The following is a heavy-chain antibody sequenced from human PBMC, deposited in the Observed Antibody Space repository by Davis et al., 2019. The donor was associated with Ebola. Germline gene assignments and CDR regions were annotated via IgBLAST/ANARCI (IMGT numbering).Heavy chain of an antibody. Sequence: ASVKVSCKVSGYTLTELSMHWVRQAPGKGLEWMGGFDSEAGETISAQKFQARVTMTEGTSTATAYMKLSSLRSEDTAVYYCATASFTIIQEVTVGLQTYSVGGFDSWGQGTLVTVSS. D-gene: IGHD3-10*01. CDR3: ATASFTIIQEVTVGLQTYSVGGFDS. J-gene: IGHJ4*02. V-gene: IGHV1-24*01. CDR2: FDSEAGET. CDR1: GYTLTELS.